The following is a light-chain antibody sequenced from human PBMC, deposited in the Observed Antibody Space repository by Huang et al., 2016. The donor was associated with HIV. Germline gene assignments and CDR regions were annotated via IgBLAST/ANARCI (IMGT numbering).Light chain of an antibody. J-gene: IGKJ3*01. CDR2: GAS. V-gene: IGKV3-15*01. CDR1: QSVSSN. CDR3: QQYNNWPPEET. Sequence: EIVMTQSPVTLSVSPGERATLSCRASQSVSSNLAWYQQKAGQAPRLLIYGASTRATGSPARVSGSGSGTEFTLTISSLQSEDFAVYYCQQYNNWPPEETFGPGTKVDIK.